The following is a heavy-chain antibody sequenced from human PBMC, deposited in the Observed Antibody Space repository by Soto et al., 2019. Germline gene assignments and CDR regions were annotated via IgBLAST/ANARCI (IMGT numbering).Heavy chain of an antibody. D-gene: IGHD3-22*01. J-gene: IGHJ5*02. CDR2: VDASGNT. V-gene: IGHV4-4*07. CDR3: ARDVGGSVVPHWFDP. Sequence: QVQLQESGPGLVKASETLSLSCTVSGHSISADYWSWIRQPAGKRLEWIGRVDASGNTNYNPSLQSRVTMSVDTSKNQFFLKVRSVTAADTAMYFCARDVGGSVVPHWFDPWGQGALVTVSS. CDR1: GHSISADY.